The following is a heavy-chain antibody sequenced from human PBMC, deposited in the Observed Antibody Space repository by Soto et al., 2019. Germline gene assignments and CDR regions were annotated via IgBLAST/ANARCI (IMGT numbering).Heavy chain of an antibody. J-gene: IGHJ2*01. Sequence: SETLSLTCTVSGGSISSSSYYWGWIRQPPGKGLEWIGSIYYSGSTYYNPSLKSRVTISVDTSKNQFSLKLSSVTAADTAVYYCARHAVVPAVIPYWYFDLWGRGTLVT. D-gene: IGHD2-2*02. CDR3: ARHAVVPAVIPYWYFDL. V-gene: IGHV4-39*01. CDR1: GGSISSSSYY. CDR2: IYYSGST.